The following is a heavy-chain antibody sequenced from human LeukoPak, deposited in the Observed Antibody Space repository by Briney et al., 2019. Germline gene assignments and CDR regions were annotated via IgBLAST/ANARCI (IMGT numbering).Heavy chain of an antibody. D-gene: IGHD1-1*01. J-gene: IGHJ4*02. CDR1: GFTFSNYG. CDR3: ASWYMGYYFDY. V-gene: IGHV3-74*01. CDR2: INSDGSST. Sequence: PGRSLRLSCAASGFTFSNYGMHWVRQAPGKGLVWVSRINSDGSSTSYADSVKGRFTISRDNAKNTLYLQMNSLRAEDTAVYYCASWYMGYYFDYWGQGTLVTVSS.